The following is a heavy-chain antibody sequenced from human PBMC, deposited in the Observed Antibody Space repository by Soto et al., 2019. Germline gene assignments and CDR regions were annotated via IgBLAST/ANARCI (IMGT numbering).Heavy chain of an antibody. CDR2: IYYSGST. V-gene: IGHV4-39*01. J-gene: IGHJ5*02. Sequence: QLQLQESGPGLVKPSETLSLTCTVSGGSISSSSYYWGWIRQPPGKGLEWIGSIYYSGSTYYNPSLKSRVTISVDTSKNQFSLKLSSVTAADTAVYYCARTYYDFWSGYYIWWFDPWGQGTLVTVSS. CDR3: ARTYYDFWSGYYIWWFDP. D-gene: IGHD3-3*01. CDR1: GGSISSSSYY.